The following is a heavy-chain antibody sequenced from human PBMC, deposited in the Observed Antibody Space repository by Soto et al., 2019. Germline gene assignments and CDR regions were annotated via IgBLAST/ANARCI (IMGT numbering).Heavy chain of an antibody. CDR3: ASRKYDFWSGYSNWFDP. J-gene: IGHJ5*02. CDR1: GGSFSGYY. Sequence: SEPLSLTCAVYGGSFSGYYWSWIRQPPGKGLEWIGEINHSGSTNYNPSLKSRVTISVDTSKNQFSLKLSSVTAADTAVYYCASRKYDFWSGYSNWFDPWGQGTQVTVSS. CDR2: INHSGST. D-gene: IGHD3-3*01. V-gene: IGHV4-34*01.